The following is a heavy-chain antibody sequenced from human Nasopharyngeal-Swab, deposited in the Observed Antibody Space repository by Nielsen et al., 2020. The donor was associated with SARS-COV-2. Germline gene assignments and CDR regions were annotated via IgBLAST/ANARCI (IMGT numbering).Heavy chain of an antibody. Sequence: WIRQPPGKGLECVSYISGSSSTIYYADSVKGRFTISRDNAKNSLYLQMNSLRDEDTAVYYCARGISYYDILTGYYGRGAYYFDYWGQGTLVTVPS. CDR3: ARGISYYDILTGYYGRGAYYFDY. V-gene: IGHV3-48*02. J-gene: IGHJ4*02. CDR2: ISGSSSTI. D-gene: IGHD3-9*01.